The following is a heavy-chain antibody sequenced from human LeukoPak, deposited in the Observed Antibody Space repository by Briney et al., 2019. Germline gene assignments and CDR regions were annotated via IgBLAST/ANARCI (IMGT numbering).Heavy chain of an antibody. Sequence: ASVKVSCKASGYTFTSYDINWVRQATGQGLEWMGWMNPNSGNTGYAQKFQGRVTITRNTSISTAYMELSSLRSEDTAVYYCAKDQIRRPGYYDSSGYYPPHDAFDIWGQGTMVTVSS. CDR1: GYTFTSYD. D-gene: IGHD3-22*01. V-gene: IGHV1-8*03. CDR3: AKDQIRRPGYYDSSGYYPPHDAFDI. J-gene: IGHJ3*02. CDR2: MNPNSGNT.